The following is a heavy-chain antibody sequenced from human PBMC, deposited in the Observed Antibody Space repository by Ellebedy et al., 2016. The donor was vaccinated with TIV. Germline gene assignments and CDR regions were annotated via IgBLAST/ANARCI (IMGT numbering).Heavy chain of an antibody. J-gene: IGHJ5*02. CDR3: ARHAPLSRGNWFDP. V-gene: IGHV4-61*08. CDR2: IYYSGST. D-gene: IGHD2/OR15-2a*01. CDR1: GGSISSGGYY. Sequence: SETLSLTXTVSGGSISSGGYYWSWIRQHPGKGLEWIGYIYYSGSTNYNPSLKSRVTMSVDTSKNQFSLKLSSVTAADTAVYYCARHAPLSRGNWFDPWGQGTLVTVSS.